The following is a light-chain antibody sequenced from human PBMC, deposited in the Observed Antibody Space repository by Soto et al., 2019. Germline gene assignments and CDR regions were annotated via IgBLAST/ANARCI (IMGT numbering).Light chain of an antibody. V-gene: IGKV1-33*01. J-gene: IGKJ5*01. Sequence: DIQMTQSPSSLSASVGDRVTITSPASQNINNYLNWYQQKPGRAPKLLTYDASNLEAGVPSRFRGSGSETDFTLTISRLQPEDIATYYCQQYENLPRFRQGTGLEIK. CDR3: QQYENLPR. CDR1: QNINNY. CDR2: DAS.